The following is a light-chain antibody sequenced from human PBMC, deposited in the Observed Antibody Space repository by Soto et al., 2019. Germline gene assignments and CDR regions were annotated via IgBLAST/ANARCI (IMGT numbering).Light chain of an antibody. V-gene: IGKV3-11*01. CDR3: QQRTDRPPWT. CDR2: DAS. CDR1: QSIGLA. Sequence: EIVLTQAPATLSLSPGERATLSCRASQSIGLAIAWYQHKPGQAPRLLIFDASQRATGIPARLRGSGSGTDFTLSIISLEPEDVAVYYCQQRTDRPPWTFGQGTKVESK. J-gene: IGKJ1*01.